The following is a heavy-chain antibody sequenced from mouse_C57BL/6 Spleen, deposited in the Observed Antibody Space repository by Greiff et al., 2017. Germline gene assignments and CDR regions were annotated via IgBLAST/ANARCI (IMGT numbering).Heavy chain of an antibody. CDR3: ARRVTTVVAHWYFDV. J-gene: IGHJ1*03. CDR1: GFSLSTFGMG. CDR2: IWWDDDK. D-gene: IGHD1-1*01. V-gene: IGHV8-8*01. Sequence: QVTLKVSGPGILQPSQTLSLTCSFSGFSLSTFGMGVGWIRQPSGKGLEWLAHIWWDDDKDYNPALKSRLTISKETSKNQVFLKIDNVDTADTATYYCARRVTTVVAHWYFDVWGTGTTVTVSS.